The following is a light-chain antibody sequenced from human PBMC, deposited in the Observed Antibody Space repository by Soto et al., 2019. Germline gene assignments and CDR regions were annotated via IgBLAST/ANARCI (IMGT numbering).Light chain of an antibody. V-gene: IGLV2-23*03. J-gene: IGLJ2*01. CDR1: NTDVGSYNL. Sequence: QSALTQPASVSGSPGQSITISCTRANTDVGSYNLVSWYQQLPGKTPKLMIYEGTKRPSGVSNRFSGSKSGNTASLTISGLQDEDEADYYCCSYAGSSTFLFGGGTKLTVL. CDR3: CSYAGSSTFL. CDR2: EGT.